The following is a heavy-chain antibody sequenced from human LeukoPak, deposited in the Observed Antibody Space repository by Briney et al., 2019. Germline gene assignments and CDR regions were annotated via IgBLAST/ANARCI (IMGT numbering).Heavy chain of an antibody. CDR2: INHSGST. J-gene: IGHJ4*02. V-gene: IGHV4-34*01. CDR1: GGSFSGYY. Sequence: PSETLSLTCAVYGGSFSGYYWSWIRQPPGKGLEWIGEINHSGSTNYNPSLKSRVSISIDTSKNQFSLKLSSVTAAGTAVYYCASRLRKVLRSFDWLYYFDYWGQGTLVTVSS. D-gene: IGHD3-9*01. CDR3: ASRLRKVLRSFDWLYYFDY.